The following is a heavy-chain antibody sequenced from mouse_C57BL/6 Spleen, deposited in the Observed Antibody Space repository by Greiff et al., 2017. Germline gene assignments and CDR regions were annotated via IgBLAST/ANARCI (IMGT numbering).Heavy chain of an antibody. CDR2: IHPNSGIT. V-gene: IGHV1-64*01. Sequence: VQLQQPGAELVKPGASVKLSCKASGYTFTSYWMHWVKQRPGQGLEWIGMIHPNSGITNYNEKFKSKATLTVDKSSSTAYMQISSLTSEDSAVYCCARSVGRGYFEVWGTGTTVTVSS. CDR3: ARSVGRGYFEV. D-gene: IGHD4-1*01. J-gene: IGHJ1*03. CDR1: GYTFTSYW.